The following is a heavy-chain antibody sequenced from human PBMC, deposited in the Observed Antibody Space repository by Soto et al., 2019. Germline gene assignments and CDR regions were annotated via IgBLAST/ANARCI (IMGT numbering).Heavy chain of an antibody. D-gene: IGHD3-10*01. CDR2: IYPGDSDT. CDR1: EYSSTSYW. Sequence: PGLLMKNSCRGCEYSSTSYWIGRVNKMPGKGLEWMGIIYPGDSDTRYSPSFQGQVTISADKSISTAYLQWSSLKASDTAMYYCAGGGVRGVITRTRDYYGMDVWGQGTTVTVSS. V-gene: IGHV5-51*07. CDR3: AGGGVRGVITRTRDYYGMDV. J-gene: IGHJ6*02.